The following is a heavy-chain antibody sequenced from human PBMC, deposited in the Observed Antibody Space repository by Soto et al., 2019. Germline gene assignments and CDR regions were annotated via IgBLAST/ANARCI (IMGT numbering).Heavy chain of an antibody. CDR2: IWYDGGNE. Sequence: QVQLVESGGGVVQPGRSLRLSCAASGFNFSSYVMHWVRQAPGKGLEWVAVIWYDGGNEYYADSVKCRFTISRDNSKNTLYLQMNSLRAKDTAVYYCARDGQWLPRDGLRASYYFDYWGQGTLVTVSS. D-gene: IGHD6-19*01. CDR3: ARDGQWLPRDGLRASYYFDY. CDR1: GFNFSSYV. J-gene: IGHJ4*02. V-gene: IGHV3-33*01.